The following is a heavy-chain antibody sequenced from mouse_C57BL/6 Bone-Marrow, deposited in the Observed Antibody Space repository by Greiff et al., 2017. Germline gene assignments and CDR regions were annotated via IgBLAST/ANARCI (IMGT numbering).Heavy chain of an antibody. D-gene: IGHD2-3*01. CDR1: GFTFSSYA. J-gene: IGHJ3*01. V-gene: IGHV5-4*03. CDR3: ARDGYFLCAY. Sequence: EVKLVESGGGLVKPGGSLKLSCAASGFTFSSYAMSWVRQTPEKRLEWVATISDGGSYTYYPDNVKGRFTISRDNAKNNLYLQMSHLKSEDTAMYYCARDGYFLCAYWGQGTLVTVSA. CDR2: ISDGGSYT.